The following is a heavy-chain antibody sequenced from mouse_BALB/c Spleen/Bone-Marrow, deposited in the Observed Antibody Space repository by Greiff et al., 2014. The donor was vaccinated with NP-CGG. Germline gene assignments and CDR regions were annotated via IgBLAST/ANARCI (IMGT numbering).Heavy chain of an antibody. D-gene: IGHD2-4*01. CDR3: ALYYDYDVGY. V-gene: IGHV14-3*02. J-gene: IGHJ2*01. CDR1: GFNIKDTY. CDR2: IDPANGNT. Sequence: VHVKQSGAEFVKPGASVKLSCTASGFNIKDTYMHWVKQRPEQGLEWIGRIDPANGNTKYDPKFQGKATITADTSSNTAYLQLSSLTSEDTAVYYCALYYDYDVGYWGQGTTLTVSS.